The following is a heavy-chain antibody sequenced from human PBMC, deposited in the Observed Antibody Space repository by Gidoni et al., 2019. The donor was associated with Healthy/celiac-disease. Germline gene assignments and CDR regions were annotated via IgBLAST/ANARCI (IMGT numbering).Heavy chain of an antibody. CDR1: GFIFSSYA. CDR2: ISGSGGST. Sequence: EVQLFESGGGLVQPGGSLRLSCAASGFIFSSYAMSWVRQAPGKGLEWVSAISGSGGSTYYADSVKGRFTISRDNSKNTLYLQMNSLRAEDTAVYYCAKDLLDPSGAFDIWGQGTMVTVSS. V-gene: IGHV3-23*01. D-gene: IGHD1-26*01. CDR3: AKDLLDPSGAFDI. J-gene: IGHJ3*02.